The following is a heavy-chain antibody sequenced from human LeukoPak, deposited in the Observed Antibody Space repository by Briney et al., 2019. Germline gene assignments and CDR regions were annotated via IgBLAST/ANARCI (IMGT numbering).Heavy chain of an antibody. CDR1: GYTFTSYG. V-gene: IGHV1-18*01. Sequence: VASVKVSCKASGYTFTSYGISWVRQAPGQGLEWMGWISAYNGNTNYAQKLQGRVTMTTDTSTSTAYMELRSLRSDDTAVYYCARDLQLELRRPDYYYGMDVWGQGTTVTVSS. CDR3: ARDLQLELRRPDYYYGMDV. CDR2: ISAYNGNT. D-gene: IGHD1-7*01. J-gene: IGHJ6*02.